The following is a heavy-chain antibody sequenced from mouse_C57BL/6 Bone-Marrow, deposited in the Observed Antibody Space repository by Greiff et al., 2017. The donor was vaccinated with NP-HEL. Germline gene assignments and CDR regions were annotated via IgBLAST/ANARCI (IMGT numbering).Heavy chain of an antibody. Sequence: QVQLQQSGAELVRPGTSVKMSCKASGYTFTNYWIGWAKQRPGHGLEWIGDIYPGGGYTNYNEKFKGKATLTADKSSSTAYMQFSSLTSEDSAIYYCARSGNYDFYAMDYWGQGTSVTVSS. CDR1: GYTFTNYW. D-gene: IGHD2-1*01. CDR3: ARSGNYDFYAMDY. CDR2: IYPGGGYT. V-gene: IGHV1-63*01. J-gene: IGHJ4*01.